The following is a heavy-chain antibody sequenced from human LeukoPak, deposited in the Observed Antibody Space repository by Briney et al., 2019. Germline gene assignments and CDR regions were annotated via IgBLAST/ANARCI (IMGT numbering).Heavy chain of an antibody. D-gene: IGHD6-13*01. Sequence: ASVKVSCKASGYTFTGYYMHWVRQAPGQGLEWMGWINPNSGGTNYAQKFQGRVTMTRDTSISTAYMELSRLRSYDTAVYYCARSGGFAAAAGDYWGQGTLVTVSS. V-gene: IGHV1-2*02. CDR1: GYTFTGYY. CDR2: INPNSGGT. J-gene: IGHJ4*02. CDR3: ARSGGFAAAAGDY.